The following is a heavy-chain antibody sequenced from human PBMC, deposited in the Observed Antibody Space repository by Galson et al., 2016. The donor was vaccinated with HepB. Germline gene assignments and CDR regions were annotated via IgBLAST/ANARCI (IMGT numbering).Heavy chain of an antibody. CDR3: ASTLLRDYGAYSEVGGAFDI. V-gene: IGHV4-30-4*01. CDR2: IYYSGST. Sequence: TLSLTCTVSGGSISSGDNYWSWIRQPPGKGLEWIGYIYYSGSTSYNPSLKSRVTISVDASKNQFSLKLSSVTAADTAVYSCASTLLRDYGAYSEVGGAFDIWGQGTMVTVSS. CDR1: GGSISSGDNY. J-gene: IGHJ3*02. D-gene: IGHD4-17*01.